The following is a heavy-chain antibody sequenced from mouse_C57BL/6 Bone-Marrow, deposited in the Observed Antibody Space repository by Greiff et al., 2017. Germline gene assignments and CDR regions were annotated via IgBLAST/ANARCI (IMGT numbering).Heavy chain of an antibody. CDR3: TRGRPGRYYLDY. Sequence: DVMLVESGEGLVKPGGSLKLSCAASGFTFSSYAMSWVRQTPEKRLEWVAYISSGGDYIYYADTVKGRFTISRDNARNTLYLQMSSLKSEDTAMYYCTRGRPGRYYLDYWGQGTTLTVSS. CDR2: ISSGGDYI. D-gene: IGHD1-1*01. CDR1: GFTFSSYA. V-gene: IGHV5-9-1*02. J-gene: IGHJ2*01.